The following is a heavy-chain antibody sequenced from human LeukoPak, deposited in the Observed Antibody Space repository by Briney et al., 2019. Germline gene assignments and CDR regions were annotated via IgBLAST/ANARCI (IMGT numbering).Heavy chain of an antibody. CDR1: GFPFNNYP. V-gene: IGHV3-48*01. Sequence: GGSLRLSCAASGFPFNNYPMIWVRQAPGKGLESVSYIAGAGDTMHYADSVRGRFAISRDNGKNSLYLQMNALRAEDTAIYYCAGVVGGVASADFWGQGTLVTVSS. J-gene: IGHJ4*02. CDR2: IAGAGDTM. CDR3: AGVVGGVASADF. D-gene: IGHD3-16*01.